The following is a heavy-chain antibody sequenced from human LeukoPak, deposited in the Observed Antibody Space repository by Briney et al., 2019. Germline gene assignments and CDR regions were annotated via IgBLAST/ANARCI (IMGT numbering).Heavy chain of an antibody. D-gene: IGHD3-22*01. V-gene: IGHV1-18*01. Sequence: ASVKVSCKASGYTFTNYGISWVRQAPGQGLEWMGWISAYNGNTNYAQKLQGRVTMTTDTSTSTAYMELRSLRSDDTAVYYCARAGPNTYYYDSSGYPFRNNWFDPWGQGTLVTVSS. CDR1: GYTFTNYG. CDR3: ARAGPNTYYYDSSGYPFRNNWFDP. CDR2: ISAYNGNT. J-gene: IGHJ5*02.